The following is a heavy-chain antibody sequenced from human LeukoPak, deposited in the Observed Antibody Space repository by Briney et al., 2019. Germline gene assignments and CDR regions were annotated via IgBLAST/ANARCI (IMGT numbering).Heavy chain of an antibody. CDR2: IYRGDTT. Sequence: PGGSLRLSCAASGFTVSSNYMCWVRQAPGKGLQWDSVIYRGDTTYYADSVKGRFTISRDNSRNTLYLQMNSLRAEDTAVYYCARIRDGYNDYWGQGTLVTVSS. D-gene: IGHD5-24*01. CDR3: ARIRDGYNDY. J-gene: IGHJ4*02. V-gene: IGHV3-53*01. CDR1: GFTVSSNY.